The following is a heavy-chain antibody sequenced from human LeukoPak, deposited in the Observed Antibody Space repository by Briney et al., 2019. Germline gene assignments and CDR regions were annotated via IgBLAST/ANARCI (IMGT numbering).Heavy chain of an antibody. D-gene: IGHD6-25*01. J-gene: IGHJ3*02. CDR2: ISSSSSYI. CDR3: ARADSSGRGAFDI. Sequence: PGGSLRLSCAASGSTFSSYSMNWVRQAPGKGLEWVSSISSSSSYIYYADSVKGRFTISRDNAKNSLYLQMNSLRAEDTAVYYCARADSSGRGAFDIWGQGTMVTVSS. CDR1: GSTFSSYS. V-gene: IGHV3-21*01.